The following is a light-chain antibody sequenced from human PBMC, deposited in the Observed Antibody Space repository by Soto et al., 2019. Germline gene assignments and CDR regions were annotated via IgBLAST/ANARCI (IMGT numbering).Light chain of an antibody. J-gene: IGKJ1*01. V-gene: IGKV3-11*01. Sequence: EIVLTQSPATVSMSPGEEATLSCRASQSVSSFLAWYQQRPGQAPRLLIYDASNRATGIPARFSGSGSGTDFSLTISSLEPEDFAIYYCQQRYNWPPTFGQGTRV. CDR3: QQRYNWPPT. CDR1: QSVSSF. CDR2: DAS.